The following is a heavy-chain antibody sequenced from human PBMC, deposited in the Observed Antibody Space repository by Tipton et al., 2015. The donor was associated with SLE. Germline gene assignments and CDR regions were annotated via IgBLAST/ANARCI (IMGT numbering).Heavy chain of an antibody. CDR2: ISSSSSYI. CDR3: AREYSSSSGY. J-gene: IGHJ4*02. V-gene: IGHV3-21*01. Sequence: SLRLSCSASGFTFSSYAMSWVRQAPGKGLEWVSSISSSSSYIYYADSVKGRFTISRDNAKNSLYLQMNSLRAEDTAVYYCAREYSSSSGYWGQGTLVTVSS. CDR1: GFTFSSYA. D-gene: IGHD6-6*01.